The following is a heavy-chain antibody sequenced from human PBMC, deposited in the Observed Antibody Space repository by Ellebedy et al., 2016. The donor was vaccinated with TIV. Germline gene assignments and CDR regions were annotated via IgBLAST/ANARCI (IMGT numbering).Heavy chain of an antibody. CDR3: ARDGSYGDYLSPTHALEI. Sequence: LSLTCAASGFSFRSYWMTWVRQAPGKGLEWVANINQDGSQKYYVDSVKGRFTISRDNAKNSLYLQMTSLRVEDTGVYYCARDGSYGDYLSPTHALEIWGQGTMVIVSS. J-gene: IGHJ3*02. CDR1: GFSFRSYW. V-gene: IGHV3-7*01. CDR2: INQDGSQK. D-gene: IGHD4-17*01.